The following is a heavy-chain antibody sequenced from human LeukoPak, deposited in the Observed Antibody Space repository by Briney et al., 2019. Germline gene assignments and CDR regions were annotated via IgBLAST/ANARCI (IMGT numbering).Heavy chain of an antibody. CDR2: ISAYNGNT. J-gene: IGHJ5*02. V-gene: IGHV1-18*01. CDR1: GYTFTSYG. D-gene: IGHD6-6*01. CDR3: ARSNIATRRGDNWFDP. Sequence: ASVKVSCKASGYTFTSYGISWVRQAPGQGLEWMGWISAYNGNTNYAQKLQGRVTMITDTSTSTAYMELSRLRSDDTAVYYCARSNIATRRGDNWFDPWGQGTLVTVSS.